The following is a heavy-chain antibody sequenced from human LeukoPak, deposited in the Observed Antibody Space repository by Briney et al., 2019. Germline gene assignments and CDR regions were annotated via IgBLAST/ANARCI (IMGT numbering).Heavy chain of an antibody. CDR2: IKQDGSKK. Sequence: GGSLRLSCVASGFPFSSYWMTWVRQAPGKGLEWVANIKQDGSKKSYVDSVKGRFTISRDNAKNSLYLQMNSLRAEDTAVYYCARRLRGYYYGSGSYPYGMDVWGQGTTVTVSS. J-gene: IGHJ6*02. CDR1: GFPFSSYW. CDR3: ARRLRGYYYGSGSYPYGMDV. D-gene: IGHD3-10*01. V-gene: IGHV3-7*03.